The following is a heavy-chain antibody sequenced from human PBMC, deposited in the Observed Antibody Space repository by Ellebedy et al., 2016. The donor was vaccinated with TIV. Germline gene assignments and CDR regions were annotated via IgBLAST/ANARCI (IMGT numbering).Heavy chain of an antibody. D-gene: IGHD2-8*01. V-gene: IGHV3-53*01. Sequence: PGGSLRLSCAVSGFSVRNNHMNWVRQAPGQGLEWVSLLNSNSRTYYAESVRGRFTISRDNSRNFVFLQMNSLRPEDTATYYCARDHAIKGAAPGYDAFDVWGQGTKVSVSA. CDR1: GFSVRNNH. CDR2: LNSNSRT. J-gene: IGHJ3*01. CDR3: ARDHAIKGAAPGYDAFDV.